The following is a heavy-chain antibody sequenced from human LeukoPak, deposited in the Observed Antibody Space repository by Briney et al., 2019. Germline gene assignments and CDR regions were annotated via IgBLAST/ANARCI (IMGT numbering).Heavy chain of an antibody. D-gene: IGHD6-19*01. Sequence: ASVKVSCKASGYTFTSYAMHWVRQAPGQRLEWMGWINAGNGNTKYSQEFQGRVTITRDTSASTAYMELSSLRSEDMAVNYCARSSSGWLPDFDYWGQGTLVTVSS. J-gene: IGHJ4*02. CDR3: ARSSSGWLPDFDY. CDR2: INAGNGNT. V-gene: IGHV1-3*03. CDR1: GYTFTSYA.